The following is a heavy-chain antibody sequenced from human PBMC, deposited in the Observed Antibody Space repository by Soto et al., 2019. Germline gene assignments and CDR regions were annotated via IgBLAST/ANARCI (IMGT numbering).Heavy chain of an antibody. CDR3: ARERDATGDILSGLSPD. Sequence: QVQLVQSGAEVKKPGSSVKVSCKASGGTFSSYAISWVRQAPGQGLEWMGGIIPIFGTANYAQKFQGRVTITADESTRTAYMELSSLRSEDTAVYYCARERDATGDILSGLSPDWGQGTLVTVSS. V-gene: IGHV1-69*01. J-gene: IGHJ4*02. CDR2: IIPIFGTA. CDR1: GGTFSSYA. D-gene: IGHD3-9*01.